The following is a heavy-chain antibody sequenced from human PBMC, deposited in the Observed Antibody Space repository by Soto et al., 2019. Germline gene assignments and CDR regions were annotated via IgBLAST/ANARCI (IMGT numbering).Heavy chain of an antibody. CDR3: ARVYYDSSGYSRVGDAFDI. V-gene: IGHV1-69*13. Sequence: SVKVFCKASGGTFSSYAISWVRQAPGQGLEWMGGIIPIFGTANYAQKFQGRVTITADESTSTAYMELSSLRSEDTAVYYCARVYYDSSGYSRVGDAFDIWGQGTMVTVSS. D-gene: IGHD3-22*01. J-gene: IGHJ3*02. CDR1: GGTFSSYA. CDR2: IIPIFGTA.